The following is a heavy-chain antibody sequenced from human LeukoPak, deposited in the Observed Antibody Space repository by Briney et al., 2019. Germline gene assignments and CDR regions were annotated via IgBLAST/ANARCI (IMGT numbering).Heavy chain of an antibody. J-gene: IGHJ4*02. D-gene: IGHD3-22*01. CDR1: GGSISSSSYY. CDR2: IYYSGST. V-gene: IGHV4-39*01. Sequence: SETLSLTCTVSGGSISSSSYYWGWIRQPPGKGLEWIGSIYYSGSTYYNPSLKSRVTISVDTSKNQFSLKLSSVTAADTAVYYCARIHDSSGYPHLVYFDYWGQGTLVTVSS. CDR3: ARIHDSSGYPHLVYFDY.